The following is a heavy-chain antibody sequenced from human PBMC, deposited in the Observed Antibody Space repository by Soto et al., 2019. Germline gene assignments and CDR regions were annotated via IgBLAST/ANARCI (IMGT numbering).Heavy chain of an antibody. CDR3: ARRRYGGNWYPFDY. D-gene: IGHD2-15*01. Sequence: QVQLQESGPGLVKPSQTLSLTCTVSGGSISSGGYYWSWIRQHPGKGLEWIGYIYYSGSTYYNPSLKIRFTISVDTSKNQFSLKLSSVTAADTAVYYCARRRYGGNWYPFDYWGQGTLVTVSS. CDR2: IYYSGST. V-gene: IGHV4-31*03. CDR1: GGSISSGGYY. J-gene: IGHJ4*02.